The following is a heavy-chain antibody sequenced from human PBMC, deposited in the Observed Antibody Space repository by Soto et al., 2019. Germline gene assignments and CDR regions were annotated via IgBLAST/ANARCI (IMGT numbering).Heavy chain of an antibody. V-gene: IGHV3-30-3*01. CDR3: TRDMYSSVYFVKWFEP. J-gene: IGHJ5*02. CDR1: GFSFSSYA. CDR2: ISHDGINK. Sequence: QVRLVESGGGVVQPGRSLRLSCTASGFSFSSYAIYWFRQPPGKGLEWVAVISHDGINKHYADSVKGRVTVSRDNSNDSLVLQLNRPRAEDTAMYYCTRDMYSSVYFVKWFEPWGQGTLVTVSS. D-gene: IGHD6-19*01.